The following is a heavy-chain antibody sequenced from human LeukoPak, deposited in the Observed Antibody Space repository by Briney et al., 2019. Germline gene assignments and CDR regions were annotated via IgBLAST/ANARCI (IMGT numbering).Heavy chain of an antibody. V-gene: IGHV1-8*01. Sequence: ASVKVSCKASGYTFTSYDINWVRQATGQGLEWMGWMNPNSGNTGYAQKFQGRVTMTRNTSISTAYMELSGLRSEDTAVYYCARSPSRGITIFGVVNRDNWFDPWGQGTLVTVSS. D-gene: IGHD3-3*01. J-gene: IGHJ5*02. CDR1: GYTFTSYD. CDR3: ARSPSRGITIFGVVNRDNWFDP. CDR2: MNPNSGNT.